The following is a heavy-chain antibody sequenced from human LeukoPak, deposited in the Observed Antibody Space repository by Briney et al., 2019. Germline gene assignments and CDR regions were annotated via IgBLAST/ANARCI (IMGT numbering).Heavy chain of an antibody. CDR1: GYRLSHYL. Sequence: ESLKISCKGSGYRLSHYLIGWVRQMPGKGLEWMGIIYPGDSDTTYSPSFQGQVTISVDKSISTAYLQWSSLTASDSAMYYCASTIFGVINAAFDIWGQGTMVSVSS. CDR2: IYPGDSDT. J-gene: IGHJ3*02. D-gene: IGHD3-3*01. CDR3: ASTIFGVINAAFDI. V-gene: IGHV5-51*01.